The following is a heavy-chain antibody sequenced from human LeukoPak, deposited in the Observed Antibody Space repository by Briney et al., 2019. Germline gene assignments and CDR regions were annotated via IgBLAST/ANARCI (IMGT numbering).Heavy chain of an antibody. CDR2: LSGSGNDA. CDR1: GFTFSSYS. V-gene: IGHV3-23*01. CDR3: AKDLPNFFDF. J-gene: IGHJ4*02. Sequence: GGSLRLSCAASGFTFSSYSMSWVRHAPGKGLEWVSTLSGSGNDAFYAGSVRGRFTTSRDNSKNTLYLQMSSLGAEDTAIYYCAKDLPNFFDFWGQGTLVTVPS.